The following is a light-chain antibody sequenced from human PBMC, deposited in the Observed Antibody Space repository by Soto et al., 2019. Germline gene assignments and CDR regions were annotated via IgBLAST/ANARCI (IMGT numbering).Light chain of an antibody. CDR2: DAS. CDR3: QQSDSTPYT. J-gene: IGKJ2*01. Sequence: DIQMTQPPSSRSEPVGTRVTITCRASRTISTYLNWYQQKPGKAPRLLIYDASSLLSGVPSRFSGSGSGTDFTLTIASLQPEDFSTYYCQQSDSTPYTFGQGTKVEI. CDR1: RTISTY. V-gene: IGKV1-39*01.